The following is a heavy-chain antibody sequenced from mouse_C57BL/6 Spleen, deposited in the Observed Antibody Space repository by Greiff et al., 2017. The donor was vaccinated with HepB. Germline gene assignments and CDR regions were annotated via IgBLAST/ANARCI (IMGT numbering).Heavy chain of an antibody. D-gene: IGHD2-4*01. J-gene: IGHJ4*01. V-gene: IGHV6-3*01. CDR1: GFTFSNYW. Sequence: EVMLVESGGGLVQPGGSMKLSCVASGFTFSNYWMNWVRQSPEKGLEWVAQIRLKSDNYATHYAESVKGRFTISRDDSKSSVYLQMNNLRAEDTGIYYCTEEYDYDDGYYYAMDYWGQGTSVTVSS. CDR2: IRLKSDNYAT. CDR3: TEEYDYDDGYYYAMDY.